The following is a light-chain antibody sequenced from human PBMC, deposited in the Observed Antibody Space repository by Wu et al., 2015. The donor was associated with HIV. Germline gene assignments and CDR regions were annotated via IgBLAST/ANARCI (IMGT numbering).Light chain of an antibody. CDR1: QSVSSY. J-gene: IGKJ5*01. Sequence: EIVLTQSPATLSLSPGERATLSCRASQSVSSYLAWFQQKPGQAPRLLIYDSSNRATGIPARFSGSGSGTDFTLTINNLEPEDFAVYYCQHRSSWPLTFGQGTRLEI. CDR3: QHRSSWPLT. V-gene: IGKV3-11*01. CDR2: DSS.